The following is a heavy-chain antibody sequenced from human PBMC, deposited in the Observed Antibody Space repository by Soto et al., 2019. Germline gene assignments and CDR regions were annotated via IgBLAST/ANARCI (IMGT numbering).Heavy chain of an antibody. Sequence: QVQLVQSGAEVKKPGASVKVSCKASGYTFTSYGISWVRQAPGQGLEWMGWISAYNGNTNYAQKLKGRVTMNTDTSTTTAYMALRSLRSDDTAVYYCARDWETTVTTQPDYWCQGTLVTVSS. D-gene: IGHD4-17*01. CDR1: GYTFTSYG. J-gene: IGHJ4*02. V-gene: IGHV1-18*01. CDR3: ARDWETTVTTQPDY. CDR2: ISAYNGNT.